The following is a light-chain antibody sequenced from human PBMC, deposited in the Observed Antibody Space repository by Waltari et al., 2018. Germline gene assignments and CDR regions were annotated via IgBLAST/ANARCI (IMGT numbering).Light chain of an antibody. CDR1: QTIASY. CDR2: ATA. Sequence: DIRMTQSPSSLSASVGDRVTISCRASQTIASYLNWYQHQPGKAPSLLIYATALLPSGVPSRFSGSGSGTEFTLTISALRPEDFATYYCQQTFTIPHTFGQGTKLEI. J-gene: IGKJ2*01. CDR3: QQTFTIPHT. V-gene: IGKV1-39*01.